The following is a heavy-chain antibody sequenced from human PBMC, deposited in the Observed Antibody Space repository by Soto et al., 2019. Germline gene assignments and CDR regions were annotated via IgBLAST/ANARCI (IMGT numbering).Heavy chain of an antibody. CDR2: IYYSGNT. D-gene: IGHD2-15*01. CDR1: GGSISSSNYY. Sequence: SETLSLTCTVSGGSISSSNYYWGWIRQPPGKGLEWIGSIYYSGNTYYNPSLKSRVTISVDTSKNQFSLKLFSVTAADRAVYYCARRIVVAVPTTLAPGWFDPWGQGTVVTVS. CDR3: ARRIVVAVPTTLAPGWFDP. J-gene: IGHJ5*02. V-gene: IGHV4-39*01.